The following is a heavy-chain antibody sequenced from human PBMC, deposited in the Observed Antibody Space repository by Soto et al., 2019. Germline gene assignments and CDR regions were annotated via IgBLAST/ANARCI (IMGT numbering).Heavy chain of an antibody. CDR3: AIDYFYDSGAYYGPFDH. Sequence: GMSMSLSCATTDSNIGLSGMNSACKLKSKGLEWVAVKSFDGSNTHYADSVNGRFLISRDNFKEILFLQMNNLRPEDTAVYFCAIDYFYDSGAYYGPFDHWGQGT. V-gene: IGHV3-30*03. CDR1: DSNIGLSG. D-gene: IGHD3-22*01. J-gene: IGHJ4*02. CDR2: KSFDGSNT.